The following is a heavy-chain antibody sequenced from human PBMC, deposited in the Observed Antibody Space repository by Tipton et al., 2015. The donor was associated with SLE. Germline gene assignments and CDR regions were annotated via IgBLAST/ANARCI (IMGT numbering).Heavy chain of an antibody. V-gene: IGHV4-59*08. J-gene: IGHJ4*02. D-gene: IGHD6-19*01. CDR3: ARQGAVAGFDY. Sequence: TLSLTCTVSGGSISSYYWSLIRQPPGKGLEWIGYIYYSGSTNYNPSPKSRVTISVDTSKNQFSLKLSSVTAADTAVYYCARQGAVAGFDYWGQGTLITVSS. CDR2: IYYSGST. CDR1: GGSISSYY.